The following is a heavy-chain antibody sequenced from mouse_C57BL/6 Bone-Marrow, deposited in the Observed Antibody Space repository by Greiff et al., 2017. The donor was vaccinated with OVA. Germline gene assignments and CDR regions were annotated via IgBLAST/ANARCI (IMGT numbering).Heavy chain of an antibody. Sequence: EVQLQQSGPGLVKPSQSLSLTCSVTGYSITSGYYWNWIRQFPGNKLEWMGYISYDGSHNYNPSLKNRISITRATSKNQFFLKLNSVTTKDTATYYCARYPPPLYDYGDCWGQGTTLTVSS. CDR3: ARYPPPLYDYGDC. CDR1: GYSITSGYY. CDR2: ISYDGSH. J-gene: IGHJ2*01. V-gene: IGHV3-6*01. D-gene: IGHD2-4*01.